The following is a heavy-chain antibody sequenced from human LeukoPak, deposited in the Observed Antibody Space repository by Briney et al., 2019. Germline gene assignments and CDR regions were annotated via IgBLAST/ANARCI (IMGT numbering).Heavy chain of an antibody. D-gene: IGHD3-22*01. J-gene: IGHJ4*02. CDR1: GGSFSNYY. CDR3: ARVRSSGYELDY. Sequence: SETLSLTCAVYGGSFSNYYWSWIRQPPGKGLEWIGYIYYSGSTHYNPSLTSRVTISVDTPNTQFSLKLSSVTAADTAVYYCARVRSSGYELDYWGQGTLVTVSS. CDR2: IYYSGST. V-gene: IGHV4-59*01.